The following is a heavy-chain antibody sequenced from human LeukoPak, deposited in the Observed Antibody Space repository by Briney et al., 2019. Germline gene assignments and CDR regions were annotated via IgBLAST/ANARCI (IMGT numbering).Heavy chain of an antibody. Sequence: GASVKVSCKASGYTFTGYYMHWVRQAPGQGLEWMGWINPNSGGTNYAQKFQGRVTMTRDTSISTAYMELSRLRSDDTAVYYCARGLGILSYYYYYMDVWGKGTTVTVSS. V-gene: IGHV1-2*02. D-gene: IGHD2/OR15-2a*01. CDR1: GYTFTGYY. CDR2: INPNSGGT. CDR3: ARGLGILSYYYYYMDV. J-gene: IGHJ6*03.